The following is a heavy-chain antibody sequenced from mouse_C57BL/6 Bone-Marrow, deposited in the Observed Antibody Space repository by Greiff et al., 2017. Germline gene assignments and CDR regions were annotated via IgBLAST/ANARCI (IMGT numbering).Heavy chain of an antibody. CDR1: GFNIKDDY. D-gene: IGHD6-1*01. CDR3: TTCSSYAMDY. V-gene: IGHV14-4*01. J-gene: IGHJ4*01. CDR2: IDPENGDT. Sequence: QLQQTGAELVRPGASVKLSCTASGFNIKDDYMHWVKQRPEQGLEWIGWIDPENGDTEYASKFQGKATITADTSSNTAYLQLSSLTSEDTAVYYCTTCSSYAMDYWGQGTSVTVSS.